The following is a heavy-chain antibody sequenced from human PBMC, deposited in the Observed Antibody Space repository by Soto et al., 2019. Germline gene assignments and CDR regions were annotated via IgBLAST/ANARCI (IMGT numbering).Heavy chain of an antibody. D-gene: IGHD5-12*01. CDR2: ISHSGST. CDR3: AKGSTSITHFYGLDV. J-gene: IGHJ6*02. CDR1: GGSINFNNW. V-gene: IGHV4-4*02. Sequence: LRETLSLTCAVSGGSINFNNWWTWVRQPPGKGLQWIGEISHSGSTNYNPSLKSRVTMSVDKSKNHFSLKLSSVTAADTAVYYCAKGSTSITHFYGLDVWGQGTMVTVSS.